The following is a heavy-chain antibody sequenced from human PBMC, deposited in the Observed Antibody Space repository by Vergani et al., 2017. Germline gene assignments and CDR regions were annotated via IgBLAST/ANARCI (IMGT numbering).Heavy chain of an antibody. V-gene: IGHV1-2*02. D-gene: IGHD3-3*01. CDR2: INPNSGGT. CDR3: ARVFGYGLSFTVDAFDI. CDR1: GYTFTGYY. J-gene: IGHJ3*02. Sequence: QVQLVQSGAEVKKPGASVKVSCKASGYTFTGYYMHWVRQAPGQGLEWMGWINPNSGGTNYAQKFQGRVTMTRDTSISTAYMELSRLRSDDTAVYYCARVFGYGLSFTVDAFDIWGQGTMVTVSS.